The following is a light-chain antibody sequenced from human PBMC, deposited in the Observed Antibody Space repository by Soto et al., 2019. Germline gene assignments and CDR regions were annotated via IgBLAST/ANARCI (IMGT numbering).Light chain of an antibody. V-gene: IGLV2-14*01. CDR2: DVT. J-gene: IGLJ3*02. CDR3: SSYTTRSTLGEVV. Sequence: QSALTQPASVSGSPGQSITISCTGSSSDVGGYNYVSWYQQNPGKAPKLMIYDVTNRPSGVSNRFSGSKSGNTASLTISGLQADDEAEYYCSSYTTRSTLGEVVFGGGTKLTVL. CDR1: SSDVGGYNY.